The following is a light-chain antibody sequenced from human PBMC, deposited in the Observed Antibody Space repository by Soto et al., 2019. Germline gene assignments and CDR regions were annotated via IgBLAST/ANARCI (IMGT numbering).Light chain of an antibody. J-gene: IGKJ4*01. Sequence: EIVLTQSPGTLSLSPGERATLSCRASEGVAGNYLAWYQHKPGQAPRLLFFGASNRATGIPDRFSGSGSGTDFTLTISRVEPEDFAVYYCQQYGSSLGVTFGGGTKV. CDR3: QQYGSSLGVT. CDR1: EGVAGNY. V-gene: IGKV3-20*01. CDR2: GAS.